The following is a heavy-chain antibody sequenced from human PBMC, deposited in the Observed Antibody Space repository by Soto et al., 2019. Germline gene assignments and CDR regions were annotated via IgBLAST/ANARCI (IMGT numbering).Heavy chain of an antibody. Sequence: TSETLSLTCAVSGGSISSGGYSWSWIRQPPGKGLEWIGYIYHSGSTYYNPSLKSRVTISVDRSKNQFSLKLSSVTAADTAVYYCARVKMSWFGESQVDWFDPWGQGTLVTVSS. CDR1: GGSISSGGYS. CDR2: IYHSGST. J-gene: IGHJ5*02. CDR3: ARVKMSWFGESQVDWFDP. V-gene: IGHV4-30-2*01. D-gene: IGHD3-10*01.